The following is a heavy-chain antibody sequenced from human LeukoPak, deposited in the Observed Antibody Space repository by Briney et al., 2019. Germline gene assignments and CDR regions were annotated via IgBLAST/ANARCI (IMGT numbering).Heavy chain of an antibody. CDR1: GFTFDDYA. J-gene: IGHJ4*02. V-gene: IGHV3-9*01. CDR3: AKDKSPILQSYFDY. Sequence: GRSLRLSCAASGFTFDDYAMHWVRQAPGKGLEWVSGISWNSGSIGHADSVKGRFTISRDNAKNSLYLQMNSLRAEDTALYYCAKDKSPILQSYFDYWGQGTLVTVSS. CDR2: ISWNSGSI.